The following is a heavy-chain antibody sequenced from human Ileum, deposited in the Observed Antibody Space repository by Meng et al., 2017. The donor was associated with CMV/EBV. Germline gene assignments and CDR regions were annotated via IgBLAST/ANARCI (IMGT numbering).Heavy chain of an antibody. CDR3: ARLNYYDSREFDY. J-gene: IGHJ4*02. Sequence: QVQPQESGPGLVKPSETLSLTCTGSGGSIRNYYWSWIRQPAGKGLEWIGRIYTGGSPNYNPSLYSRVTMSLDTSKNQFSLKLNSVTAADTAVYYCARLNYYDSREFDYWGQGTLVTVSS. D-gene: IGHD3-22*01. CDR2: IYTGGSP. CDR1: GGSIRNYY. V-gene: IGHV4-4*07.